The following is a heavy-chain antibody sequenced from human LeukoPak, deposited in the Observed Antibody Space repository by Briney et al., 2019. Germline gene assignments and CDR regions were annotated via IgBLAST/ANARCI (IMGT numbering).Heavy chain of an antibody. CDR3: ARDLGFGESPPDWYFDL. CDR2: IKQDGGEK. D-gene: IGHD3-10*01. CDR1: GFTFSSYW. Sequence: PGGSLRLSCAPSGFTFSSYWPSWVRQAPGKGLEWVANIKQDGGEKYYVDSVKGRFTISRDNAKNSLYLQMNSLRAEDTAVYYCARDLGFGESPPDWYFDLWGRGTLVTVSS. J-gene: IGHJ2*01. V-gene: IGHV3-7*01.